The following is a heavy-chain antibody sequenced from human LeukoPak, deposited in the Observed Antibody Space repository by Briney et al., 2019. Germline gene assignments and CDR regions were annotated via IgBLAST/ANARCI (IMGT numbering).Heavy chain of an antibody. Sequence: SETLSLTCAVYGGSFSGYYWSWIRQPPGKGLEWIGEINHSGSTNYNPSLKSRVTISVDTSKNQFSLKLSSVTAADTAVYYCAREKGLGYCSSTSCSNWFDPWGQGTLVTVSS. D-gene: IGHD2-2*01. J-gene: IGHJ5*02. V-gene: IGHV4-34*01. CDR3: AREKGLGYCSSTSCSNWFDP. CDR2: INHSGST. CDR1: GGSFSGYY.